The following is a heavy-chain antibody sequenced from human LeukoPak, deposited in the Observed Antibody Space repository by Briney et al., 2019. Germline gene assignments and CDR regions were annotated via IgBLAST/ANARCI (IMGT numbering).Heavy chain of an antibody. J-gene: IGHJ4*02. D-gene: IGHD2-21*02. Sequence: VASVKVSCKASGYTFTGNYLHWVRQAPGQGLECMGWINPNSGGTNYAQKFPGRVAMTRDTSINTAYMELSSLRSDDTAVYFCARASSCGAGCYYYFDYWGQGTLVAVSS. CDR2: INPNSGGT. CDR3: ARASSCGAGCYYYFDY. CDR1: GYTFTGNY. V-gene: IGHV1-2*02.